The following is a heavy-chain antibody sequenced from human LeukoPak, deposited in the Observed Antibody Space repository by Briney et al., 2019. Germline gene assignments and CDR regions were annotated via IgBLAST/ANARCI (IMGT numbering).Heavy chain of an antibody. CDR2: ISGTSIST. CDR3: ARDNYESSGPQNF. Sequence: KTGGSLRLSCAASGFTFSDYYMSWIRQAPGKGLEWLSYISGTSISTYHADSVKGRFTISRDNAKNSLYLQMSSLSAEDTAVYFCARDNYESSGPQNFWGQGTLVTVSS. J-gene: IGHJ4*02. D-gene: IGHD3-22*01. V-gene: IGHV3-11*05. CDR1: GFTFSDYY.